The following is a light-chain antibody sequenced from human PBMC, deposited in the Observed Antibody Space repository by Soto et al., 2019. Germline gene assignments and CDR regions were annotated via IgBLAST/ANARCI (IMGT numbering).Light chain of an antibody. J-gene: IGLJ2*01. CDR3: VAWDDSLNHVV. Sequence: QSVLTQPPSASGTPGQRVTISCSGSSSNIGSNTVNWYQQLPGAAPKLLIYSNDQRPSGVPDRFSGSKSGTSASLAISGLQSEDEADYYCVAWDDSLNHVVIGGGTQLTVL. CDR1: SSNIGSNT. CDR2: SND. V-gene: IGLV1-44*01.